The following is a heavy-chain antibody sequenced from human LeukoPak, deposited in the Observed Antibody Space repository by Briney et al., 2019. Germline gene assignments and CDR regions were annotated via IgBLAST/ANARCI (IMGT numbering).Heavy chain of an antibody. J-gene: IGHJ5*02. D-gene: IGHD6-25*01. CDR3: ARDRYLPELFRGYFDP. Sequence: SVKVSCKASGGTFSSYAITWVRQAPGQGLEWMGGIIPIFGTANYAQKFQGRVTITADIAYMELSSLRSEDTAVYYCARDRYLPELFRGYFDPWGQGTLVTVSS. CDR2: IIPIFGTA. V-gene: IGHV1-69*13. CDR1: GGTFSSYA.